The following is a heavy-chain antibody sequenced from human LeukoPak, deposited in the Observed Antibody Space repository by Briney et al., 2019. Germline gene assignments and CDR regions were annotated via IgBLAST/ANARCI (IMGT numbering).Heavy chain of an antibody. CDR1: GFTFSSYA. CDR2: IIGSGGST. J-gene: IGHJ4*02. Sequence: GGSLILSCAASGFTFSSYAMSWVRQAPGKGLEWVSAIIGSGGSTFYADSVKGRFTVSRDNSKNTLYLQMNSLRAEDTAVYYCAKSVGSGPCNDYWGQGTLVTVSS. D-gene: IGHD6-19*01. CDR3: AKSVGSGPCNDY. V-gene: IGHV3-23*01.